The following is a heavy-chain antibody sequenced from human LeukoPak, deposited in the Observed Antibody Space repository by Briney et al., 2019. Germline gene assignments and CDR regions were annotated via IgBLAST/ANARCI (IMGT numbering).Heavy chain of an antibody. Sequence: GGSLRLSCAASEFTFSNYAMSWVRQAPGKGLEWVSAISGSGGNTYYADSVKGRFTISRDNGKNSLYLQMNSLRVEDTAVYYCAKLAKYFYGAETFYFFEHWGQGTPVTASS. CDR3: AKLAKYFYGAETFYFFEH. CDR2: ISGSGGNT. D-gene: IGHD3-10*01. CDR1: EFTFSNYA. J-gene: IGHJ4*02. V-gene: IGHV3-23*01.